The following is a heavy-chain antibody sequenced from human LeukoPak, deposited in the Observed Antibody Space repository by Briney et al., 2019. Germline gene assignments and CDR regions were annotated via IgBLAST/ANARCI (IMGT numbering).Heavy chain of an antibody. Sequence: SETLSLTCTVSGGSISSGGYYWSWIRQHPGKGLEWIGYIYYSGSTYYNPSLKSRVTISVDTSKNQFSLKLSSVTAADTAVYYCARTHCSSTSCQHHNWFDPWGQGTLVTVSS. CDR3: ARTHCSSTSCQHHNWFDP. V-gene: IGHV4-31*03. J-gene: IGHJ5*02. CDR2: IYYSGST. D-gene: IGHD2-2*01. CDR1: GGSISSGGYY.